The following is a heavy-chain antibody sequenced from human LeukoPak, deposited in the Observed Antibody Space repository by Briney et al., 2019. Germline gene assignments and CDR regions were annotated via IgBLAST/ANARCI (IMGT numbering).Heavy chain of an antibody. CDR2: IKQDGSEK. CDR3: AKDRWDFSYYFYGMDV. CDR1: GFTFSSYW. J-gene: IGHJ6*02. V-gene: IGHV3-7*01. D-gene: IGHD3-3*01. Sequence: GGSLRLSCAASGFTFSSYWMSWVRQAPGKGLEWVANIKQDGSEKYYVDSVKGRFTISRDNAKNSLYLQMNSLRAEDTAVYYCAKDRWDFSYYFYGMDVWGQGTTVTVSS.